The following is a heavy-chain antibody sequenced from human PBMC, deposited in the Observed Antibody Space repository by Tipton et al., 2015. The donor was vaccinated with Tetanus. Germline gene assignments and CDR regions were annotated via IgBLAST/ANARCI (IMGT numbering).Heavy chain of an antibody. D-gene: IGHD3-16*01. CDR1: GNSLSNGDYY. CDR2: IYYSGST. Sequence: LRLSCTVSGNSLSNGDYYWSRIRQPPGKGLESIGDIYYSGSTYYKPSLKSRVTISVDTSKNRFYLRLSSVTAADTAVYYCARDHGITCGGMGYYYGMYVWGQGTTFTVSS. CDR3: ARDHGITCGGMGYYYGMYV. J-gene: IGHJ6*01. V-gene: IGHV4-30-4*01.